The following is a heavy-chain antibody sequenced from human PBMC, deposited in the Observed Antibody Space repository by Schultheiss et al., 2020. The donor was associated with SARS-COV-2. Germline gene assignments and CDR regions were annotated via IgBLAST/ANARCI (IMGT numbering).Heavy chain of an antibody. Sequence: GGSLRLSCAASGFTFSSYGMHWVRQAPGKGLEWVAVIWYDGSNKYYADSVKGRFTISRDNSKNTLYLQMNSLRAEDTAVYYCARDYRSGNYYDYSYGMDVWGQGTTVTVSS. V-gene: IGHV3-33*08. D-gene: IGHD3-10*01. CDR1: GFTFSSYG. J-gene: IGHJ6*02. CDR3: ARDYRSGNYYDYSYGMDV. CDR2: IWYDGSNK.